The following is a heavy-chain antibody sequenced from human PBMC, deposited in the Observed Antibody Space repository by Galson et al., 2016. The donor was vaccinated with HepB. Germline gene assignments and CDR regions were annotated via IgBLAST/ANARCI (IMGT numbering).Heavy chain of an antibody. V-gene: IGHV4-61*02. J-gene: IGHJ4*02. Sequence: QVQLQESGPGLVKASQTLSLTCTVSGGSISSGSYFCNWIRQPAGKGLEWIGSMFTSGNSNYNPSLKSRVTISLDTSKTLFFFKMSSWTAADTAVYYGAVWFGDVNYWGQGILVTVSS. D-gene: IGHD3-10*01. CDR3: AVWFGDVNY. CDR2: MFTSGNS. CDR1: GGSISSGSYF.